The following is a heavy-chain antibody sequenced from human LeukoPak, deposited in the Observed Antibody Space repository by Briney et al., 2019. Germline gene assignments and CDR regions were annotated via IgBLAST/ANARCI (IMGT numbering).Heavy chain of an antibody. J-gene: IGHJ5*02. CDR3: AAVGIGCSGGSCYSSPGPPWFDP. Sequence: ASVKVSCKASGYTFTSYAMHWVRQAPGQRLEWMGWINAGNGNTKHSQKFQGRVTITRDTSASTAYMELSSLRSEDTAVYYCAAVGIGCSGGSCYSSPGPPWFDPWGQGTLVTVSS. CDR2: INAGNGNT. D-gene: IGHD2-15*01. V-gene: IGHV1-3*01. CDR1: GYTFTSYA.